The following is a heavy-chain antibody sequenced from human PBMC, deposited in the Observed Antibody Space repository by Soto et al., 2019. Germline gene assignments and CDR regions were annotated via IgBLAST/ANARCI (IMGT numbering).Heavy chain of an antibody. J-gene: IGHJ6*02. Sequence: ASVRVSCKASGYTFTGYYIHWVRQAPGQELEWMGWINPNSGGTNYAQKFRGWVTMTRDTSISTAYMELSRLRSDDTAVYYCARDGNSGSLYYYYGMDVWGQGTTVTVSS. CDR3: ARDGNSGSLYYYYGMDV. D-gene: IGHD1-26*01. CDR1: GYTFTGYY. CDR2: INPNSGGT. V-gene: IGHV1-2*04.